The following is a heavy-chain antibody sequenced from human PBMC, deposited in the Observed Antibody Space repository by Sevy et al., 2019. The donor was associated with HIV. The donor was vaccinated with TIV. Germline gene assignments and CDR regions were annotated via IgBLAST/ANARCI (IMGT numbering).Heavy chain of an antibody. J-gene: IGHJ1*01. CDR3: ARSLYYDFWSGYWLQH. CDR2: ISAYNGNT. V-gene: IGHV1-18*01. CDR1: GYTFTSYG. D-gene: IGHD3-3*01. Sequence: ASVKVSCKASGYTFTSYGISWVRQAPGQGLEWMGWISAYNGNTNYAQKLQGRVTTTTDTSTSTAYMELRSLRSDDTAVYYCARSLYYDFWSGYWLQHWGQGTLVTVSS.